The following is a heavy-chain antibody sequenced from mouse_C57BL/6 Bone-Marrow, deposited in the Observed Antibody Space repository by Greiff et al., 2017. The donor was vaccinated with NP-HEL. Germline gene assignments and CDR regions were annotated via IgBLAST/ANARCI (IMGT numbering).Heavy chain of an antibody. Sequence: QVHVKQSGAELVRPGASVTLSCKASGYTFTDYEMHWVKQTPVHGLEWIGAIDPETGGTAYNQKFKGKAILTADKSSSTAYMELRSLTSEDSAVYYCTRRGPYRGMDYWGQGTSVTVSS. D-gene: IGHD2-14*01. V-gene: IGHV1-15*01. CDR1: GYTFTDYE. J-gene: IGHJ4*01. CDR2: IDPETGGT. CDR3: TRRGPYRGMDY.